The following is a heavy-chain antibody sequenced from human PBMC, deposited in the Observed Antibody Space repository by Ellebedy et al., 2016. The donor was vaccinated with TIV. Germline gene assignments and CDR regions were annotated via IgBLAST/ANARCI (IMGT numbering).Heavy chain of an antibody. J-gene: IGHJ4*02. Sequence: GESLKISCAASGFTFSSYGMHWVRQAPGKGLEWVAYMWYDGSHKNYADSVKGRFTISRDNSKNTLYLQMNSLRADDTAVYYCAREYEEFYFDNWGQGTLVTVSS. CDR2: MWYDGSHK. CDR1: GFTFSSYG. D-gene: IGHD3-3*01. V-gene: IGHV3-33*01. CDR3: AREYEEFYFDN.